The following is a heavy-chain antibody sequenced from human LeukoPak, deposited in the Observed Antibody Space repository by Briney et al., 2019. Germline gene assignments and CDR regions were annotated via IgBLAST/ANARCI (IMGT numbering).Heavy chain of an antibody. CDR3: ARHSGSYIDTFDI. Sequence: SETLSLTCTVSGGSISSGSYYWSWIRQPAGKGLEWIGRIYTSGSTNYNPSLKSRVTISVDTSKNQLSLKLSSVTAADTAVYYCARHSGSYIDTFDIWGQGTKVIVSS. V-gene: IGHV4-61*02. CDR1: GGSISSGSYY. D-gene: IGHD1-26*01. CDR2: IYTSGST. J-gene: IGHJ3*02.